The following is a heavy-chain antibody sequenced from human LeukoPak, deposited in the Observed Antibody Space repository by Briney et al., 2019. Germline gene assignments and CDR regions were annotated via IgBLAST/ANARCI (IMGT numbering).Heavy chain of an antibody. J-gene: IGHJ4*02. Sequence: PGGSLRLSCAASGFTFSSYSMNWVRQAPGKGLEWVSSISSSSSSYIYYADSVKGRFTISRDNAKNSLYLQMNSLRAEDTAVYYCARGDYASNSGFDYWGQGTLVTVSS. CDR2: ISSSSSSYI. CDR3: ARGDYASNSGFDY. CDR1: GFTFSSYS. V-gene: IGHV3-21*01. D-gene: IGHD4-17*01.